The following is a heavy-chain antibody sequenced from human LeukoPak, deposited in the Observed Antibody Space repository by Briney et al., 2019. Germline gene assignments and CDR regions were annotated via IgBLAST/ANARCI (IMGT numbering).Heavy chain of an antibody. CDR3: ARALGGTPAGERNFDY. CDR1: GYSFTSFG. Sequence: GASVKVSCKASGYSFTSFGISWVRQAPGQGLEWMGWISAYNGNTNYAQKLQGRVTMTTDTSTSTAYMELRSLRSDDTAVYYCARALGGTPAGERNFDYWGQGTLVTVSS. V-gene: IGHV1-18*01. D-gene: IGHD6-13*01. J-gene: IGHJ4*02. CDR2: ISAYNGNT.